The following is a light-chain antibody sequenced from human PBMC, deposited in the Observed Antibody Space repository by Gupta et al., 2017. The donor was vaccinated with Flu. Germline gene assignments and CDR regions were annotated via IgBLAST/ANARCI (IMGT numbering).Light chain of an antibody. CDR3: QQYGSPPLT. J-gene: IGKJ4*01. Sequence: DIVLTQYPGILSLSPGERVTVSCRASQSVSNDYLAWYQQKPGQAPRLLIYGASSRATATPARFSGRGSGTEFTLTSSRVEPEDFAVYYCQQYGSPPLTFGGGTKVEIK. CDR2: GAS. CDR1: QSVSNDY. V-gene: IGKV3-20*01.